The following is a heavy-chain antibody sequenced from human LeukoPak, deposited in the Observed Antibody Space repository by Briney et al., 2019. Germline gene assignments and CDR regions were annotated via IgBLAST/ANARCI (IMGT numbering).Heavy chain of an antibody. CDR3: TRLDYGMDS. CDR2: IRTKTNRYAT. J-gene: IGHJ4*02. V-gene: IGHV3-73*01. CDR1: GFTFSSYE. D-gene: IGHD4-17*01. Sequence: SGGSLRLSCAASGFTFSSYEMNWVRQAPGKGLEWVGRIRTKTNRYATAYASSVRDRFTISRDDSWNRAYLQMNSLKVEDTAVYYCTRLDYGMDSWGQGTLVTVSS.